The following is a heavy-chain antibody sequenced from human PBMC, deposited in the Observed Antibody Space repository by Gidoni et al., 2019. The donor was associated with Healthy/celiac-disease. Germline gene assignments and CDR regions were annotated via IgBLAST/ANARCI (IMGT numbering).Heavy chain of an antibody. CDR3: ASHYDFWSGSIKNWFDP. D-gene: IGHD3-3*01. V-gene: IGHV1-69*01. J-gene: IGHJ5*02. CDR1: GGTFSSYA. Sequence: QVQLVQSGAEVKKPGSSVKVSCKASGGTFSSYAISWVRQAPGQGLEWMGGLIPIFGTANYAQKFQGRVTITADESTSTAYRELSSLRSEDTAVYYCASHYDFWSGSIKNWFDPWGQGTLVTVSS. CDR2: LIPIFGTA.